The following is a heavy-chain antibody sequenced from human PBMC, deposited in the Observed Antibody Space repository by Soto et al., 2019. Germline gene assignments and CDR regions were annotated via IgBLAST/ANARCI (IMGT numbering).Heavy chain of an antibody. J-gene: IGHJ4*02. D-gene: IGHD3-22*01. CDR2: IYYSGST. V-gene: IGHV4-30-4*01. CDR3: ANQSGGSGYYRGYFDY. Sequence: QVQLQESGPGLVKPSQTLSLTCTVSGGSISSGDYYWSWIRQPPGKGLEWIGYIYYSGSTYYNPSLQSRVTISVDTSKNQFSLKPSSVTAADTAVYYCANQSGGSGYYRGYFDYWGQGTLVTVSS. CDR1: GGSISSGDYY.